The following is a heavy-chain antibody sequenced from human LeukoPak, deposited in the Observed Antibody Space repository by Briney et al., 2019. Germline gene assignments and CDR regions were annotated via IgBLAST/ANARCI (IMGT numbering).Heavy chain of an antibody. D-gene: IGHD5-12*01. J-gene: IGHJ4*02. CDR3: ARYGGGYDTPYFDY. Sequence: SETLSLTCTVSGGSISSYYWSWMRQPPGKGLEWIGYIYTSGSTNYNPSLKSRVTISVDTSKNQFSLKLSSVTAADTAVYYCARYGGGYDTPYFDYWGQGTLVTVSS. V-gene: IGHV4-4*09. CDR2: IYTSGST. CDR1: GGSISSYY.